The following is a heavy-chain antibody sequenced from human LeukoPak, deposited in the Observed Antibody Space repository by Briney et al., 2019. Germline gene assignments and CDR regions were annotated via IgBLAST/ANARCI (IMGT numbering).Heavy chain of an antibody. V-gene: IGHV4-38-2*01. CDR1: GGSFSDYY. J-gene: IGHJ4*02. CDR2: IYHSGTT. CDR3: ASTPRYYFDY. D-gene: IGHD2-15*01. Sequence: SETLSLTCAVYGGSFSDYYWGWIRQPPGKGLEWIGTIYHSGTTYYSPSLKSRVTISVDTSKNQFSLKLSSVTAADTAVYYCASTPRYYFDYWGQGTLVTVSS.